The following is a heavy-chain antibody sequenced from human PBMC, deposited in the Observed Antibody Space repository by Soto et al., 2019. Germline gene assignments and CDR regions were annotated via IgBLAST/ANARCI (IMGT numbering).Heavy chain of an antibody. V-gene: IGHV4-31*03. J-gene: IGHJ4*02. CDR1: GGSISSGGYY. D-gene: IGHD2-15*01. CDR2: IYYSGYT. CDR3: ARVLGYCTGGNCYPDY. Sequence: PSETLSLTCTVSGGSISSGGYYWSWIRQHPGKGLEWIGFIYYSGYTYYNPSLKSRVSISVDTSKNQFSLKLSPVTAADTAVYYCARVLGYCTGGNCYPDYWGQGTLVTVSS.